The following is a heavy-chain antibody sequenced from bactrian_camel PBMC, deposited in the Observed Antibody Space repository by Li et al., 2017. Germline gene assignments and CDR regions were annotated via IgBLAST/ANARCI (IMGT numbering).Heavy chain of an antibody. D-gene: IGHD1*01. Sequence: HVQLVESGGGSVQAGGSLRLSCAYSGRTYENYCMGWFRQAPGKEREGVATIDNDGSTSYADSVKGRFTISRDNAKNTLYLQMNSLKPEDTAVYYCTRSYFGASHNTFAFWGQGTQVTVS. J-gene: IGHJ4*01. V-gene: IGHV3S55*01. CDR1: GRTYENYC. CDR2: IDNDGST. CDR3: TRSYFGASHNTFAF.